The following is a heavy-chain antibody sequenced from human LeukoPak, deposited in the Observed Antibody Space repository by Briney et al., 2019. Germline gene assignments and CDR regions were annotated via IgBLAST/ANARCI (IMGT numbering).Heavy chain of an antibody. V-gene: IGHV3-11*01. CDR1: GFTFSDYY. D-gene: IGHD6-19*01. CDR2: ISSSGSTI. Sequence: TGGSLRLSCAASGFTFSDYYMSWIRQAPGKGLEWVSYISSSGSTIYYADSVKGRFTISRDNAKNSLYLQMNSLRAEDTAVYYCARELSIAVAGDAFDIWGQGTMVTVSS. CDR3: ARELSIAVAGDAFDI. J-gene: IGHJ3*02.